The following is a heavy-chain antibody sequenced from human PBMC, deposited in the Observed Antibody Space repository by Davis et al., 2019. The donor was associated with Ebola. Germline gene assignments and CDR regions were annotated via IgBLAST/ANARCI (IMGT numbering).Heavy chain of an antibody. CDR1: GFIFSSYV. CDR3: AKDLGTSGIVDY. D-gene: IGHD1-1*01. V-gene: IGHV3-23*01. Sequence: GGSLRLSCAASGFIFSSYVMSWVRQAPGKGLEWVSTLGTSADTYYADSVKGRFTISRDNTKNTLYLQMNSLRAEDSAIYYCAKDLGTSGIVDYWGQGTLVTVS. CDR2: LGTSADT. J-gene: IGHJ4*02.